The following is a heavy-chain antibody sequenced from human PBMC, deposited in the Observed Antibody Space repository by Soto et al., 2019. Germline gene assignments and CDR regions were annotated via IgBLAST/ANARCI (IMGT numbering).Heavy chain of an antibody. D-gene: IGHD3-9*01. Sequence: QVQLVESGGGVVQPGRSLRLSCAASGFTFSSYGMHWVRQAPGKGLEWVAVISYDGSNKYYADSVKGRFTISRDNSKNTLYLQMNSLRAEDTAVYYCAKDPYTYLRYFDWLLPDYWGQGTLVTVSS. V-gene: IGHV3-30*18. CDR3: AKDPYTYLRYFDWLLPDY. J-gene: IGHJ4*02. CDR1: GFTFSSYG. CDR2: ISYDGSNK.